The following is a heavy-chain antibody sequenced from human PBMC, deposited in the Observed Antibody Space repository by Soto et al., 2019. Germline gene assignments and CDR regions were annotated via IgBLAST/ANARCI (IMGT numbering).Heavy chain of an antibody. D-gene: IGHD1-26*01. CDR2: IYYSGST. J-gene: IGHJ4*02. V-gene: IGHV4-39*01. CDR3: ARSIVGATKSSFDY. Sequence: SETLSLTCTVSGGSISSRSYYWGWIRQPPGKGLEWIGSIYYSGSTYYNPSLKSRVTISVDTSKNQFSLKLSSVTAADTAVYYCARSIVGATKSSFDYWGQGTLVTVSS. CDR1: GGSISSRSYY.